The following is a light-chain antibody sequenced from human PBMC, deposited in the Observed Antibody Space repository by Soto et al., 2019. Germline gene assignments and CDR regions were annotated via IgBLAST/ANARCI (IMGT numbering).Light chain of an antibody. CDR3: SSFSSITREV. Sequence: QSALTQPASVSGSPGQSITISCTGTRSDVGGYSYVSWYQQHPGKTPKLMIYEVSNRPSGVSHRFSGSKSGNTASLTISGLQTEDEADYYCSSFSSITREVFGGGTKLTVL. V-gene: IGLV2-14*01. J-gene: IGLJ2*01. CDR1: RSDVGGYSY. CDR2: EVS.